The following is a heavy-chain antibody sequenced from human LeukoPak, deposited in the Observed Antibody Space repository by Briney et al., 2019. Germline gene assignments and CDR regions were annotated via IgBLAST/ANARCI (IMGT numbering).Heavy chain of an antibody. Sequence: GGSLRLSCAASGFTLSSYAMTWVRQAPGKGLEWVANIKQDGSEKYYVDSVKGRFTISRDNANNSLCLQMNSLRAEDTAVYYCARPRTVTTRFAPIDYWGQGNLVTVSS. CDR1: GFTLSSYA. CDR3: ARPRTVTTRFAPIDY. V-gene: IGHV3-7*03. CDR2: IKQDGSEK. J-gene: IGHJ4*02. D-gene: IGHD4-17*01.